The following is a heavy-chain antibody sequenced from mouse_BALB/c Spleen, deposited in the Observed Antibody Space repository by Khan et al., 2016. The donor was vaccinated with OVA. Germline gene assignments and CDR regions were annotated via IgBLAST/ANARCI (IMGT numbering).Heavy chain of an antibody. CDR3: ARTGRIKY. CDR2: ISYSGST. J-gene: IGHJ2*01. D-gene: IGHD1-1*01. V-gene: IGHV3-2*02. CDR1: GYSITSYYG. Sequence: EVQLVESGPGLVKPSQSLSLSCTVTGYSITSYYGWYLIRQFPGDKLECMGYISYSGSTNYNQSLKSRISITRDTSKNQFFLQLNSVTTEDTATYYCARTGRIKYWGQGTTLTVSS.